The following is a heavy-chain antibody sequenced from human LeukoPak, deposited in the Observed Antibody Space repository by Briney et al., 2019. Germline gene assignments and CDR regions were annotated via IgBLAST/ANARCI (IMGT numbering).Heavy chain of an antibody. CDR3: ARYGSGSYIDN. Sequence: PGGSLRLSCAASGFTISSYAIIWVRQAPGKGLDWVSFISGTGGFTSYADSVKGRFTISRDNSKNTLSLQMNSLRAEDTAVYYCARYGSGSYIDNWGQGTLVTVSS. D-gene: IGHD3-10*01. CDR1: GFTISSYA. V-gene: IGHV3-23*01. J-gene: IGHJ4*02. CDR2: ISGTGGFT.